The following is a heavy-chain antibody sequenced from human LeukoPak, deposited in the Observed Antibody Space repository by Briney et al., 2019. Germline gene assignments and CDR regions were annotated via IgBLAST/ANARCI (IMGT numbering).Heavy chain of an antibody. CDR2: ISYDGSNK. D-gene: IGHD4-17*01. CDR3: AIDLAPANYGDLESLDS. Sequence: GRSLRLSCAASGFIFSSYVMHWVRQAPGKGLEWVAVISYDGSNKYYADSVMGRFTISRDNSKNRLYLQMNSLRPEDTAVYYCAIDLAPANYGDLESLDSWGQGTLVTVSS. CDR1: GFIFSSYV. V-gene: IGHV3-30-3*01. J-gene: IGHJ4*02.